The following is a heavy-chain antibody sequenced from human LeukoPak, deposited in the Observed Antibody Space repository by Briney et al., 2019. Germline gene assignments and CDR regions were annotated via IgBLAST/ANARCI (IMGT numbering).Heavy chain of an antibody. D-gene: IGHD3-10*01. V-gene: IGHV3-74*01. J-gene: IGHJ4*02. CDR3: TRDTFGARDY. CDR2: INPDGSDT. CDR1: GFTFSSNW. Sequence: GGSLRLSCAASGFTFSSNWMHWIRQVPGEELVWVARINPDGSDTSYADSVKGRFTISRDNAKNTLYLQMNSLRVEDTALHYCTRDTFGARDYWGQGTLVTVSS.